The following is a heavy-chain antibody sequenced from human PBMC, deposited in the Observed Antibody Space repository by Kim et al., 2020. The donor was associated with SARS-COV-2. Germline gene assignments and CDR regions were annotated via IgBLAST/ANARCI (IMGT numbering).Heavy chain of an antibody. V-gene: IGHV3-9*01. Sequence: GGSLRLSCAASGFTFDDYAMHWVRQAPGKGLEWVSGISWNSGSIGYADSVKGRFTISRDNAKNSLYLQMNSLRAEDTALYYCAKNMVRGVLDAFDIWGQGTMVTVSS. CDR2: ISWNSGSI. CDR3: AKNMVRGVLDAFDI. CDR1: GFTFDDYA. D-gene: IGHD3-10*01. J-gene: IGHJ3*02.